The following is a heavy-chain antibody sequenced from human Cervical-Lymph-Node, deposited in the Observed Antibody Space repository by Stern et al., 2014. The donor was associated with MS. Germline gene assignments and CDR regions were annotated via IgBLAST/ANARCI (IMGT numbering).Heavy chain of an antibody. CDR1: GITLNNYG. D-gene: IGHD5-24*01. CDR2: KYRDGDPFANGE. V-gene: IGHV3-33*06. J-gene: IGHJ4*02. Sequence: VQLVQSWGGVVQPGRSLRLSCVVSGITLNNYGMHWVRQAPGKGLEWLAVKYRDGDPFANGEAYAASVRGRFTISRDDSKNTLYLHMSSLTVEDTGLYYCAKSRDGYNHGLRWGQGTLVTVSS. CDR3: AKSRDGYNHGLR.